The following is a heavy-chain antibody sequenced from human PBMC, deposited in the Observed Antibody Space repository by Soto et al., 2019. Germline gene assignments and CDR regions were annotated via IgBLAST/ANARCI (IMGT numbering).Heavy chain of an antibody. V-gene: IGHV3-11*06. Sequence: GGSLRLSCAASGFTFSDYYMRWIRQAPGKGLEWVSYISSSSSYTNYADSVKGRFTISRDNAKNSLYLQMNSLRAEDTAVYYCASSSPDYDILTGYYKGAFDIWGQGTMVTVSS. J-gene: IGHJ3*02. CDR1: GFTFSDYY. CDR3: ASSSPDYDILTGYYKGAFDI. D-gene: IGHD3-9*01. CDR2: ISSSSSYT.